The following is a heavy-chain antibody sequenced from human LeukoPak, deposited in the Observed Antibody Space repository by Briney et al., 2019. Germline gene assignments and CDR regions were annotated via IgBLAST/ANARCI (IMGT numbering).Heavy chain of an antibody. V-gene: IGHV3-23*01. CDR3: AKGPLRYFDWLFSY. J-gene: IGHJ4*02. D-gene: IGHD3-9*01. CDR1: GFTFSSYA. CDR2: ISGSGDST. Sequence: SGGSLRLSCAASGFTFSSYAMSWVRQAPGKGLEWVSAISGSGDSTYYGDSVKGRFTISRDNSKNTLYLQMNSLRAEDTAVYYCAKGPLRYFDWLFSYWGQGTLVTVSS.